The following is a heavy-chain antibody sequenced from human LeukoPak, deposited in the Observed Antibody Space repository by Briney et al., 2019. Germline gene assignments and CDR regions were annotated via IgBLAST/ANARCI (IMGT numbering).Heavy chain of an antibody. D-gene: IGHD2-2*01. CDR3: AKVRYQLLIDY. Sequence: GGSLRLSCAASGLTFSSYGMSWVRQAPGRGLEWVSAISTTGGTTYYADSVKGRFTISRDNSKNTLYLQMNSLRADDTAVYYCAKVRYQLLIDYWGQGTLVTVSS. CDR2: ISTTGGTT. J-gene: IGHJ4*02. CDR1: GLTFSSYG. V-gene: IGHV3-23*01.